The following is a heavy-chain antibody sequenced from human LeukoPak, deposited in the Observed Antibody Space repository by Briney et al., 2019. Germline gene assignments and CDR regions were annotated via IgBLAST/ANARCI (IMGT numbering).Heavy chain of an antibody. CDR2: INPNSGGT. J-gene: IGHJ6*02. CDR1: GYSFTSNY. Sequence: ASVKVSCKVSGYSFTSNYMHWVRQAPGQGLEWMGWINPNSGGTNYAQKFQGWVTMTRDTSISTAYMELSRLRSDDTAVYYCAREGRYYDFWGGYYYGMDVWGQGTTVTVSS. CDR3: AREGRYYDFWGGYYYGMDV. D-gene: IGHD3-3*01. V-gene: IGHV1-2*04.